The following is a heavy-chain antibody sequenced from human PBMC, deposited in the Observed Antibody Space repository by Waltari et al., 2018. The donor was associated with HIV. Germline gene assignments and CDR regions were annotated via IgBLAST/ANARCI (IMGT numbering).Heavy chain of an antibody. CDR1: GFTFNNYW. Sequence: EVRLAQSGGGLVQPGGSLRLSCAGVGFTFNNYWIHWIRQSPGKGPVSVSRISGVGSVKGYADSAKGRFSISRDNTKNILFLQMNTLTVEDTAVYFCGRTNSSSAWGAVNFFDFWGPGSHVTVSS. CDR3: GRTNSSSAWGAVNFFDF. J-gene: IGHJ4*02. D-gene: IGHD1-26*01. CDR2: ISGVGSVK. V-gene: IGHV3-74*01.